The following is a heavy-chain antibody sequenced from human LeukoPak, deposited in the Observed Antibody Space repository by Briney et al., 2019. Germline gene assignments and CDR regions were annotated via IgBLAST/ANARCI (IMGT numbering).Heavy chain of an antibody. D-gene: IGHD3-22*01. Sequence: GRSLRLSCAASGFTFSSYGMHWVRQAPGKGLEWVAVIWYDGSNKYYADSVKGRFTISRDNSKNTLYLQMNSLRAEDTAVYYCARAANYYYDSSFDYWGQGTLVTVSS. CDR1: GFTFSSYG. CDR3: ARAANYYYDSSFDY. J-gene: IGHJ4*02. CDR2: IWYDGSNK. V-gene: IGHV3-33*01.